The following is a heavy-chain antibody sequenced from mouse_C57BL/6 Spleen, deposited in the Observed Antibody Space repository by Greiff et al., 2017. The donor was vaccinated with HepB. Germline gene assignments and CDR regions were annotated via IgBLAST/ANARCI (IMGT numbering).Heavy chain of an antibody. D-gene: IGHD3-2*02. CDR2: IDPSDSET. Sequence: VQLQQPGAELVRPGSSVKLSCKASGYTFTSYWMPWVKQRPIQGLEWIGNIDPSDSETHYNQKFKDKATLTVDKSSSTAYMQLSSLTSEDSAVYYCARRGDSSGYNYAMDYWGQGTSVTVSS. V-gene: IGHV1-52*01. J-gene: IGHJ4*01. CDR3: ARRGDSSGYNYAMDY. CDR1: GYTFTSYW.